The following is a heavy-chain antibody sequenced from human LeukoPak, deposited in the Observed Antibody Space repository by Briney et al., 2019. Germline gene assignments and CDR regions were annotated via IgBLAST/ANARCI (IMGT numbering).Heavy chain of an antibody. CDR3: ARDSGVGGGKGMDY. D-gene: IGHD4-23*01. CDR2: IYYSGTT. V-gene: IGHV4-39*07. Sequence: PLETLSLTCTVSGVSINSPPYYYWAWIRQPPGKGLEWIGTIYYSGTTYYSPSLNSRVTISVETSKNQFSLKLSSVTAADTAVYYCARDSGVGGGKGMDYWGQGTLVTVSS. J-gene: IGHJ4*02. CDR1: GVSINSPPYY.